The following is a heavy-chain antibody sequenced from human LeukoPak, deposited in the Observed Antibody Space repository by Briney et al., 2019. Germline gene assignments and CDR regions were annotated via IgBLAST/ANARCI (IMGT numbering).Heavy chain of an antibody. CDR3: ARSGRYTFDY. Sequence: GGSLRLSCAASGFTFSRYWMNWVRQAPGKGLVWVSRIKTGGSDTAYADSVKGRFTISRDNAKNTLYLQMNSLGPEDTAVYYCARSGRYTFDYWGQGILVTVSS. CDR1: GFTFSRYW. V-gene: IGHV3-74*01. J-gene: IGHJ4*02. D-gene: IGHD1-26*01. CDR2: IKTGGSDT.